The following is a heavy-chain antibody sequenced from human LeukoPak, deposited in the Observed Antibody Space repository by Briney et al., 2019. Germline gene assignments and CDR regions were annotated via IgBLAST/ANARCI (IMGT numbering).Heavy chain of an antibody. J-gene: IGHJ2*01. CDR1: GGTFSSYA. CDR3: ARDLYGYCSSTSCYTTLNGYFDL. V-gene: IGHV1-69*13. CDR2: IIPIFGTA. D-gene: IGHD2-2*02. Sequence: GALVKVSCKASGGTFSSYAISWVRQAPGQGLEWMGGIIPIFGTANYAQKFQGRVTITADESTSTAYMELSSLRSEDTAVYYCARDLYGYCSSTSCYTTLNGYFDLWGRGTLVTVSS.